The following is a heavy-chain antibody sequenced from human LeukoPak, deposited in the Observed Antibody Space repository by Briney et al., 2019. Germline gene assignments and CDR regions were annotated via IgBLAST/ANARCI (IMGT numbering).Heavy chain of an antibody. CDR3: ARETEVSPFDY. D-gene: IGHD6-6*01. V-gene: IGHV3-33*01. CDR2: VWYDGSNK. CDR1: GFTFSSYG. Sequence: PGGSLRLSCAASGFTFSSYGMHWVRQAPGKGLEWVAVVWYDGSNKYYADSVKGRFTISRDNSKNTLYLQMNSLRAEDTAVYYCARETEVSPFDYWGRGTLVTVSS. J-gene: IGHJ4*02.